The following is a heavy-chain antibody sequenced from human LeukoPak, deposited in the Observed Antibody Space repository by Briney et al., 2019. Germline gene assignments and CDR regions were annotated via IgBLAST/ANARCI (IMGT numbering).Heavy chain of an antibody. CDR1: GGSFSGYY. CDR3: ARDLSAIVY. D-gene: IGHD2-15*01. CDR2: INHSGST. V-gene: IGHV4-34*01. J-gene: IGHJ4*02. Sequence: SETLSLTCAVYGGSFSGYYWSWIRQPPGKGLEWIGEINHSGSTNYNPSLKSRVTISVDTSKNQFPLKLSSVTAADTAVYYCARDLSAIVYWGQGTLVTVSS.